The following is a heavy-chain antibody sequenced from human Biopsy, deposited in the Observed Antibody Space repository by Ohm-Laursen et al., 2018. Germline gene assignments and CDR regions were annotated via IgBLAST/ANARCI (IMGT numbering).Heavy chain of an antibody. V-gene: IGHV4-34*01. CDR3: VRGVDYYDPYHYYALDV. Sequence: SDTLSLTCSVYGESFNGYYWSWIRQTPGKGLVWIGEINHSGRTNYNPSLKIRVTISVDTYKNEFSLKVRSVTAADTAVYYCVRGVDYYDPYHYYALDVWGQGTTVTVSS. D-gene: IGHD3-22*01. CDR1: GESFNGYY. CDR2: INHSGRT. J-gene: IGHJ6*02.